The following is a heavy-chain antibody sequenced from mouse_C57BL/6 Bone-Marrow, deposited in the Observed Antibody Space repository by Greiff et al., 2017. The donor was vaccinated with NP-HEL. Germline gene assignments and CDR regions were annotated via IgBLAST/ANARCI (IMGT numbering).Heavy chain of an antibody. D-gene: IGHD1-1*01. Sequence: EVKLVESGGGLVKPGGSLKLSCAASGFTFSDYGMHWVRQAPEKGLEWVAYISSGSSTIYYADTVKGRFTISRDNAKNTLFLQMTSLRSEDTAMYYCAMYYGSSHWYFDVWGTGTTVTVSS. J-gene: IGHJ1*03. V-gene: IGHV5-17*01. CDR3: AMYYGSSHWYFDV. CDR2: ISSGSSTI. CDR1: GFTFSDYG.